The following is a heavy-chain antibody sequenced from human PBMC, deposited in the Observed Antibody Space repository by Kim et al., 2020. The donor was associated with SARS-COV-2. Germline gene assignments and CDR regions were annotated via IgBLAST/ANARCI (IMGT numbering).Heavy chain of an antibody. CDR1: GFTFSSYG. CDR2: ISYDGSNK. CDR3: AKDWQYYDFWSGYLGGSNKPSYYYYGMYV. Sequence: GSLRLSCAASGFTFSSYGMHWVRQAPGKGLEWVAVISYDGSNKYYADSVKGRFTISRDNSKNTLYLQMNSLRAEDTAVYYCAKDWQYYDFWSGYLGGSNKPSYYYYGMYVCGQRTTVTVSS. D-gene: IGHD3-3*01. J-gene: IGHJ6*02. V-gene: IGHV3-30*18.